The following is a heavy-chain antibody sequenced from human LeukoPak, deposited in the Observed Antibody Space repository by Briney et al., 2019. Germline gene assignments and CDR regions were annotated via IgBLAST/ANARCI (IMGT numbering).Heavy chain of an antibody. D-gene: IGHD5-18*01. Sequence: GGSLRLSCAASGFIFSNAWMSWVRQAPGKGLEWVGRIKSKTDGGTTDYAAPVKGRFTISRDDSKNTLYLQMNSLKTEDTAVYYCTTGPPDTAMELDYWGQGTLVTVSS. V-gene: IGHV3-15*01. CDR3: TTGPPDTAMELDY. CDR2: IKSKTDGGTT. CDR1: GFIFSNAW. J-gene: IGHJ4*02.